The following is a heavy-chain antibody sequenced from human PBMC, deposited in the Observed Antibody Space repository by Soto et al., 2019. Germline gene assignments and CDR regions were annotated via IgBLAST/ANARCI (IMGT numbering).Heavy chain of an antibody. V-gene: IGHV1-69*02. Sequence: EASVKVSCKASGGTFSSYTISWVRQAPGQGLEWMGRIIPILGIANYAQKFQGRVTITADKSTSTAYMELSSLRSEDTAVYYCARGLEMAPFAFDIWGQGTMVTVSS. CDR1: GGTFSSYT. CDR2: IIPILGIA. CDR3: ARGLEMAPFAFDI. J-gene: IGHJ3*02. D-gene: IGHD5-12*01.